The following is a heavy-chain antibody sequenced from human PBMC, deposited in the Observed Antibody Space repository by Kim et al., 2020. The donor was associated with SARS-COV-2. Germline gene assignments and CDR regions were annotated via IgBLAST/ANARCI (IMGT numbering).Heavy chain of an antibody. J-gene: IGHJ5*02. CDR1: GFTVSADH. Sequence: GGSLRLSCAASGFTVSADHMSWVRQAPGKGLEWVSLLFSDSRTFYADSVKDRFTISGDETRNTVYLEMNSLRPGDTAAYYCARHDWFDPWGHGTQVTVSS. CDR3: ARHDWFDP. CDR2: LFSDSRT. V-gene: IGHV3-53*01.